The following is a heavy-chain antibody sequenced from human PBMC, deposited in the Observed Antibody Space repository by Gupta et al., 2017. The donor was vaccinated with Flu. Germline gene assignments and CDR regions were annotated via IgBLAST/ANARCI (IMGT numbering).Heavy chain of an antibody. J-gene: IGHJ4*02. CDR3: ARGPSSGGY. D-gene: IGHD3-10*01. V-gene: IGHV3-21*01. CDR2: ISSSSSYI. Sequence: MNWVRQAPGKGLEWVSSISSSSSYIYYADSVKGRFTISRDNAKNSLYLQMNSLRAEDTAVYYCARGPSSGGYWGQGTLVTVSS.